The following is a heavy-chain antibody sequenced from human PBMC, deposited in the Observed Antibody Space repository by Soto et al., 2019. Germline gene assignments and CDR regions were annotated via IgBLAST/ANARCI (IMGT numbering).Heavy chain of an antibody. Sequence: EVQLVESGGGLVKPGGSLRLSCAASGFNFNYAWTNRVRQAPGKGLEWVGHIKSKSDGGTTDYAPPVKVRFTISRDDSRNMVYLQMNSLKIEDTAMYSCGSRHWGQGTLVTVSS. J-gene: IGHJ4*02. CDR1: GFNFNYAW. V-gene: IGHV3-15*07. CDR2: IKSKSDGGTT. CDR3: GSRH.